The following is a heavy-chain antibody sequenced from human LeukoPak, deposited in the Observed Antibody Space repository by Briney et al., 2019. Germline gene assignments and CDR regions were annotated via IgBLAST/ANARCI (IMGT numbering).Heavy chain of an antibody. CDR2: IKQDGTEK. CDR1: GFTFTTYW. Sequence: GGSLRLSCAASGFTFTTYWMSWVRQAPGKGLEWVANIKQDGTEKYYVDSVKGRFTISRDNAKNSLYLQMNSLRAEDTAVYYCARAAIKNYDFWSGYHERNKNYYYMDVWGKGTTVTVSS. D-gene: IGHD3-3*01. J-gene: IGHJ6*03. V-gene: IGHV3-7*01. CDR3: ARAAIKNYDFWSGYHERNKNYYYMDV.